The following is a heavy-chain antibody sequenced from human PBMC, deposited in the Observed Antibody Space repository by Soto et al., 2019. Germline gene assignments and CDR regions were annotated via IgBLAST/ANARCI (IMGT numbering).Heavy chain of an antibody. CDR1: GGTFNTFA. J-gene: IGHJ4*02. CDR3: ARAAKRYFAP. CDR2: IVPILGPA. Sequence: QVQLVQSGAEVKKPGSSVNVSCKASGGTFNTFAISWVRQAPGQGLEYLGGIVPILGPAFYAQRFQGRVTITADKPTNTAYLELTSLSSEDTAVYYCARAAKRYFAPGGQGTQVTVSS. V-gene: IGHV1-69*06.